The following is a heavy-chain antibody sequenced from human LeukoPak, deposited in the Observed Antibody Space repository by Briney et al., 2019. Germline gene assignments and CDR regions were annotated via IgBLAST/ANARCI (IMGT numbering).Heavy chain of an antibody. CDR3: ARSARYCSSTSCYTGVDY. CDR2: IIPIFGTA. J-gene: IGHJ4*02. V-gene: IGHV1-69*05. Sequence: AASVKVSCKASGGTFSSYAIGWVRQAPGQGLEWMGGIIPIFGTANYAQKFQGRVTITTDESTSTAYMELSSLRSEDTAVYYCARSARYCSSTSCYTGVDYWGQGTLVTVSS. D-gene: IGHD2-2*02. CDR1: GGTFSSYA.